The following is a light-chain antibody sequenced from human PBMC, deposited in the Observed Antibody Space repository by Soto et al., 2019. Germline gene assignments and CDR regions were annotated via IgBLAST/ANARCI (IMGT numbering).Light chain of an antibody. Sequence: EIVMTQSPATLSVSPGDSATLSCRASQSVSNNLAWYHQKPGQAPRVLIYRASIRATGISDRFSGSGSGTDFTLTISRLEPEDFAVYYCQQYGSSLRTFGQGTKVDIK. J-gene: IGKJ1*01. CDR2: RAS. CDR3: QQYGSSLRT. V-gene: IGKV3-20*01. CDR1: QSVSNN.